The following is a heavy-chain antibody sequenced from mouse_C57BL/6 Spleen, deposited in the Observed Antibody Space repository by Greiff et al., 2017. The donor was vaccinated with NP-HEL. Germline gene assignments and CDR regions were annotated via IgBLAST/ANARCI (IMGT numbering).Heavy chain of an antibody. Sequence: EVMLVESGGGLVKPGGSLKLSCAASGFTFSSYAMSWVRQTPEKRLEWVATISDGGSYTYYPDNVKGRFTISRDNAKNNLYLQMSHLKSEDTAMYYCARGGLAMDYWGQGTSVTVSS. V-gene: IGHV5-4*03. J-gene: IGHJ4*01. CDR3: ARGGLAMDY. CDR2: ISDGGSYT. D-gene: IGHD3-1*01. CDR1: GFTFSSYA.